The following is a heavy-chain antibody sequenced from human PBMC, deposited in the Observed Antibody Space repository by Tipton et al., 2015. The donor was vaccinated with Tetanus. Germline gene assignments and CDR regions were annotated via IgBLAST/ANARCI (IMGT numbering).Heavy chain of an antibody. CDR1: GYTFTGYY. CDR2: INPNSGNT. D-gene: IGHD3-22*01. CDR3: AREGDYYDSSGQYYFDY. Sequence: QSGPEVKKPGASVKVSCKASGYTFTGYYMHWVRQAPGQGLEWMGRINPNSGNTGYAQKFQGRVTMTRNTSISTAYMELSSLRSEDTAVYYCAREGDYYDSSGQYYFDYWGQGTLVTVSS. V-gene: IGHV1-8*02. J-gene: IGHJ4*02.